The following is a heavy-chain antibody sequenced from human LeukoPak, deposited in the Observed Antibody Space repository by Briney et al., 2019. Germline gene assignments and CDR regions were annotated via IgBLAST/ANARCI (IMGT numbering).Heavy chain of an antibody. CDR3: ARAGIAAADPYYFDY. Sequence: PGGSLRLSCAASGFTFSSYSMNWVRQAPGKGLVWVSSISSSSSYIYYADSVKGRFTISRDNAKNSLYLQMNSLRAEDTAVYYCARAGIAAADPYYFDYWGQGTLVTVSS. D-gene: IGHD6-13*01. CDR1: GFTFSSYS. V-gene: IGHV3-21*01. CDR2: ISSSSSYI. J-gene: IGHJ4*02.